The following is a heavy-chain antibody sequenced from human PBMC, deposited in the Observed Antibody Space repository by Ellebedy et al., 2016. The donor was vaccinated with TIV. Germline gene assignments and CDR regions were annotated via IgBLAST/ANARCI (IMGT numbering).Heavy chain of an antibody. J-gene: IGHJ5*02. CDR3: ARDRLSKALDP. V-gene: IGHV3-7*01. Sequence: GESLKISXTASGFNFNSYCFSWVRQAPGRGLEWVANIMQEGSERYYADSAKGRFTLSRDNAKNSLYLQMNSLRAEDTAVYYCARDRLSKALDPWGQGTLVTVSS. CDR1: GFNFNSYC. CDR2: IMQEGSER. D-gene: IGHD6-25*01.